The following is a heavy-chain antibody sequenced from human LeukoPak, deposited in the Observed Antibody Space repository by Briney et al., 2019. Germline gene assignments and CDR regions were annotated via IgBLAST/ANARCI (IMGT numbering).Heavy chain of an antibody. CDR2: LNAGKGNT. CDR3: ARTQGVYYGGNSGAFDI. CDR1: GYTFTNYA. Sequence: ASVKVSCNASGYTFTNYAMHWVRQPPGQRPEWMGWLNAGKGNTKYSQKFEGSVTITRDTSASTAYMEVNSQRSEDTAVYHCARTQGVYYGGNSGAFDIRGQGTVVTVSS. V-gene: IGHV1-3*01. D-gene: IGHD4-23*01. J-gene: IGHJ3*02.